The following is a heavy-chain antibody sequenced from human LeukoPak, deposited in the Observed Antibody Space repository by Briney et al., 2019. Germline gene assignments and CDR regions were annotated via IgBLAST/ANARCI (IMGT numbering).Heavy chain of an antibody. J-gene: IGHJ3*02. Sequence: GGSLRLSCAASGFTVSSNYMSWVRQAPGKGLEWVSVIYSGGSTYYADSVKGRFTISRDNSKNTLYLQMNSLRAEDTAVYYCASLIQAGAFDIWGQGTMVTVSS. CDR2: IYSGGST. D-gene: IGHD6-13*01. CDR1: GFTVSSNY. CDR3: ASLIQAGAFDI. V-gene: IGHV3-66*01.